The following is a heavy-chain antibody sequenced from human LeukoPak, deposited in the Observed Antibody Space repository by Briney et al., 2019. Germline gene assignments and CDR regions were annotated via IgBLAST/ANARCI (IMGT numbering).Heavy chain of an antibody. CDR1: GFTFSTYA. V-gene: IGHV3-23*01. CDR2: ISGSGGST. Sequence: GRSLRLSCAASGFTFSTYAMSWVRQAPGKGLEWVSAISGSGGSTYYADSVKGRFTISRDNSKNTLYLQMNSLRAEDTAVYYYAKTGGSSWFLDYWGQGTLVTVSS. J-gene: IGHJ4*02. D-gene: IGHD6-13*01. CDR3: AKTGGSSWFLDY.